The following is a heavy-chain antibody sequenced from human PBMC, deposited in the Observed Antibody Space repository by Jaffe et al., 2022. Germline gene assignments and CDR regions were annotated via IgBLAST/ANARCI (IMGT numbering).Heavy chain of an antibody. J-gene: IGHJ3*02. CDR1: GGSISSSSYY. Sequence: QLQLQESGPGLVKPSETLSLTCTVSGGSISSSSYYWGWIRQPPGKGLEWIGSIYYSGSTYYNPSLKSRVTISVDTSKNQFSLKLSSVTAADTAVYYCARPICSGGSCYAFDIWGQGTMVTVSS. V-gene: IGHV4-39*01. CDR2: IYYSGST. D-gene: IGHD2-15*01. CDR3: ARPICSGGSCYAFDI.